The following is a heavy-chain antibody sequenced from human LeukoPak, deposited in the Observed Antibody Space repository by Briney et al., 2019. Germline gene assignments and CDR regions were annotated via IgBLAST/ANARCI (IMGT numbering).Heavy chain of an antibody. Sequence: GGSLRLSCAASGFTFSSYAMSWVRQAPEKGLEWVSTISGSGGGTYYADSVKGRFTISRDDSKNTLYLQMNSLRAENTAVYYCAKDLGRYRNNYFDYWGQGTLVTVSS. J-gene: IGHJ4*02. CDR1: GFTFSSYA. CDR3: AKDLGRYRNNYFDY. D-gene: IGHD1-26*01. CDR2: ISGSGGGT. V-gene: IGHV3-23*01.